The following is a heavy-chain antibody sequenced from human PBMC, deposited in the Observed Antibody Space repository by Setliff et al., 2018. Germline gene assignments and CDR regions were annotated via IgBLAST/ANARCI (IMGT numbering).Heavy chain of an antibody. CDR1: GGSFSGYY. V-gene: IGHV4-34*01. CDR2: INHSGST. Sequence: SETLSLTCAVYGGSFSGYYWSWIRQPPGKGLEWIGEINHSGSTNYNPSLKSRVTISVDTSKNQFSLKLSSVTAADTAVYYCAKVPITKVYFYMDVWGKGTTVTVSS. J-gene: IGHJ6*03. D-gene: IGHD3-10*01. CDR3: AKVPITKVYFYMDV.